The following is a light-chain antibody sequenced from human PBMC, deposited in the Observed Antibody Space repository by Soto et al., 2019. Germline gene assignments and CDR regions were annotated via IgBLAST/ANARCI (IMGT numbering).Light chain of an antibody. CDR2: EVN. J-gene: IGLJ3*02. CDR1: SSDVGGHNF. CDR3: SSYTFSSTLVV. Sequence: QSALTQPASVSGSPGQSITISCTGTSSDVGGHNFVSWYQQHPGKAPRLMIFEVNNRPSGVSDRFSGSKSGNTASLTISGLQAEDEADYYCSSYTFSSTLVVFGGGTKVTVL. V-gene: IGLV2-14*01.